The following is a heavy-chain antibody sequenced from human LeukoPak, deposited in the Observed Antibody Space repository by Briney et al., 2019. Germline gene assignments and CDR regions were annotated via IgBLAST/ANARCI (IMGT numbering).Heavy chain of an antibody. CDR1: GYSISSGYY. CDR2: IHHGGST. J-gene: IGHJ1*01. CDR3: ARVAAGIGFFQH. D-gene: IGHD6-13*01. Sequence: SETLSLTCIVSGYSISSGYYWGWIRQPPGKGLEWIGNIHHGGSTYYNPSLKSRVTISVDTSKNQLSLKLNSVTAADTAVYYCARVAAGIGFFQHWGQGTLVTVSS. V-gene: IGHV4-38-2*02.